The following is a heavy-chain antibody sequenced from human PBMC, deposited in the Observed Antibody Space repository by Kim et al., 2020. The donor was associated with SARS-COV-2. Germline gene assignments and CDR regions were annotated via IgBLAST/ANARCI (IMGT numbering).Heavy chain of an antibody. CDR3: ARDPGAVAGEEDAFDI. V-gene: IGHV3-30-3*01. Sequence: GGSLRLSCAASGFTFSSYAMHWVRQAPGKGLEWVAVISYDGSNKYYADSVKGRFTISRDNSKNTLYLQMNSLRAEDTAVYYCARDPGAVAGEEDAFDIWGQGTMVTVSS. CDR2: ISYDGSNK. J-gene: IGHJ3*02. D-gene: IGHD6-19*01. CDR1: GFTFSSYA.